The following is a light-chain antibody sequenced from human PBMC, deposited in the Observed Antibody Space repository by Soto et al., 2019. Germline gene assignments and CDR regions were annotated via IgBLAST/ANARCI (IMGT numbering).Light chain of an antibody. J-gene: IGKJ4*01. CDR2: AAS. CDR3: QQSYSTVLA. CDR1: QSISSY. Sequence: DIQRTQSPSSLSASLGDRVTITCRASQSISSYLNWYQQKPGKAPKLLIYAASSLQSGVPSRFSASGSGTDLTLTISSLQPEDSATYYCQQSYSTVLAFGGGTKVDI. V-gene: IGKV1-39*01.